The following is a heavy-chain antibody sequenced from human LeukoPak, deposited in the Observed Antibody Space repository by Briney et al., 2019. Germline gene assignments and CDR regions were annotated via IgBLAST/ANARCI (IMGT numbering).Heavy chain of an antibody. J-gene: IGHJ4*02. Sequence: KSSETLSLTCAVYGGSFSGYYWSWIRQPPGKGLEWIGEINHSGSTNYNPSLKSRVTISVDTSKNQFSLKLSSVTAADTAVYYCARPTPPNYYGSGSYGPHFDYWGQGTLVTVSS. CDR1: GGSFSGYY. CDR3: ARPTPPNYYGSGSYGPHFDY. V-gene: IGHV4-34*01. CDR2: INHSGST. D-gene: IGHD3-10*01.